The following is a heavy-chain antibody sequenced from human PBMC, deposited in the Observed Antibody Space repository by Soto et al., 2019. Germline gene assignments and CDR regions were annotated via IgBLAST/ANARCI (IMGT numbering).Heavy chain of an antibody. Sequence: ASVKVSCKASGYTFTSYDINWVRQATGQGLEWMGWMNPNSGNTGYAQKFQGRVTMTRNTSISTAYMELSSLRSEDTAVYYCARGRYYCSGGSCLYYYYYYMDVWGKGTTVTVSS. D-gene: IGHD2-15*01. V-gene: IGHV1-8*01. J-gene: IGHJ6*03. CDR2: MNPNSGNT. CDR3: ARGRYYCSGGSCLYYYYYYMDV. CDR1: GYTFTSYD.